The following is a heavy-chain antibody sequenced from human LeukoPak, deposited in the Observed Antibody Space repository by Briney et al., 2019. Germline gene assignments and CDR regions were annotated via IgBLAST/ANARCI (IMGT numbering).Heavy chain of an antibody. D-gene: IGHD3-22*01. J-gene: IGHJ4*02. V-gene: IGHV3-7*01. Sequence: GGSLRLSCAASGFTFSDYWMSWVRQAPGKGLEWVANIKQDGSEKYYVDSVKGRFTISRDNAKNSLFLQMNSLRAEDTAVYYCARLQIYDSSRYRPLDYWGQGTLVTASS. CDR1: GFTFSDYW. CDR2: IKQDGSEK. CDR3: ARLQIYDSSRYRPLDY.